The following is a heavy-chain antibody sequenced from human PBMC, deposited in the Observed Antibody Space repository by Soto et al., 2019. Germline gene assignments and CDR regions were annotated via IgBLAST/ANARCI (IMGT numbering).Heavy chain of an antibody. Sequence: GGSLRLSCVGSGFTFSDYYMDWVRQAPGKGLEWVGRSRNKAKKYTTDYGASVKGRFTISRDDSKESVFLQMNSLKTEDTATYYCVRGPPTPGLDIWGRGTTVTVSS. V-gene: IGHV3-72*01. CDR1: GFTFSDYY. CDR2: SRNKAKKYTT. CDR3: VRGPPTPGLDI. D-gene: IGHD1-1*01. J-gene: IGHJ6*02.